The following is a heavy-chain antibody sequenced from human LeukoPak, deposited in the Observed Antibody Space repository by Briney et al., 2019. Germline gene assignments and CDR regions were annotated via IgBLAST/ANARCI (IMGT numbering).Heavy chain of an antibody. D-gene: IGHD2-2*01. CDR2: IYYSGST. V-gene: IGHV4-31*03. J-gene: IGHJ4*02. CDR1: GGSISSGGYY. CDR3: ARREYGKPPDY. Sequence: PSRTLSLTCTVSGGSISSGGYYWSWIRQHPGKGLEWIGYIYYSGSTYYNPSLKSRVTISVDTSKNQFSLKLSSVTAADTAVYYCARREYGKPPDYWGQGTLVTVSS.